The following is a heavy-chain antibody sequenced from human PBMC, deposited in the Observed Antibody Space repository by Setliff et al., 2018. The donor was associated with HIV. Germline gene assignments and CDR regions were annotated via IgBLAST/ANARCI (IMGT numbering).Heavy chain of an antibody. Sequence: SETLSLTCTVSGGSISSGSYYWSWIRQPAGKGLEWIGHIYTSGSTNYNPSLKSRVTISVDTSKNQFSLKLSSVTAADTAVYYCARSVMTTTTYFDYWGPGTLVTVSS. J-gene: IGHJ4*02. CDR3: ARSVMTTTTYFDY. CDR2: IYTSGST. D-gene: IGHD4-4*01. CDR1: GGSISSGSYY. V-gene: IGHV4-61*09.